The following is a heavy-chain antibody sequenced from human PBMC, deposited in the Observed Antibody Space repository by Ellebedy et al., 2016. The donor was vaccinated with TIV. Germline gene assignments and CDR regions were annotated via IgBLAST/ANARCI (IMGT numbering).Heavy chain of an antibody. CDR2: ISGSGGST. CDR1: GFTFINYA. CDR3: AKNVQFYDGCYSG. J-gene: IGHJ4*02. Sequence: GESLKISCAASGFTFINYAMSWVRQAPGKGLEWVSAISGSGGSTSYVDSVKGRFTLSRDNTKNTLYLQMNSLRAEDTAVYYCAKNVQFYDGCYSGWGQGTLVTVSS. D-gene: IGHD3-3*01. V-gene: IGHV3-23*01.